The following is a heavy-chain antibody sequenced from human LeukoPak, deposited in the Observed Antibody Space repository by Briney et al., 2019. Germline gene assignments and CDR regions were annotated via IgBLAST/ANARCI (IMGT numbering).Heavy chain of an antibody. CDR3: ARPQRYSNYALDY. Sequence: PSETLSLTCAVYGGSFGGYYWSWIRQPPGKGLEWIGEINHSGSTNYNPSLKSRVTMSVDTSKNQFSLKLSSVTAADTAVYYCARPQRYSNYALDYWGQGTLVTVSS. V-gene: IGHV4-34*01. CDR1: GGSFGGYY. J-gene: IGHJ4*02. CDR2: INHSGST. D-gene: IGHD4-11*01.